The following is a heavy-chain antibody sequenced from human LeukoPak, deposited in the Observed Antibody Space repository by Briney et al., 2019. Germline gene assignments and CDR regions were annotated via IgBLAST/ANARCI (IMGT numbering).Heavy chain of an antibody. V-gene: IGHV3-30*02. Sequence: GGSLRLSCAASGCTFSNYAMHWVRQAPGKGLEWVAFIRYDGSNKYFADSVKGRFTISRDNSKNTLYLQMNSLRAEDTAVYYCAKGLLVVATSPFDYWGQGTLVTFSS. J-gene: IGHJ4*02. D-gene: IGHD1-26*01. CDR1: GCTFSNYA. CDR3: AKGLLVVATSPFDY. CDR2: IRYDGSNK.